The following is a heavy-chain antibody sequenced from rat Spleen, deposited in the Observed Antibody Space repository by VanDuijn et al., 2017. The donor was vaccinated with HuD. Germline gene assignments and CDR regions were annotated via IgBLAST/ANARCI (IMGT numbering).Heavy chain of an antibody. CDR3: ARHPQLGGLRGYFDF. J-gene: IGHJ1*01. CDR1: GFTFSDYA. V-gene: IGHV5-17*01. D-gene: IGHD5-1*01. Sequence: EVQLVESGGGLVQSGRSLKFSCVASGFTFSDYAMAWVRQAPKKGLEWVATILYDDTNTHYRDSVKGRFTISRDNTKNTLYLQMDSLRSEDTATYYCARHPQLGGLRGYFDFWGPGTMVTVSS. CDR2: ILYDDTNT.